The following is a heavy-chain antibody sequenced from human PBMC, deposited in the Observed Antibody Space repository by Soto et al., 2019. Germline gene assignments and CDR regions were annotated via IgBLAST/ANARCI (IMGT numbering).Heavy chain of an antibody. D-gene: IGHD3-22*01. CDR3: AKDSYDSSGYYPQPLDY. CDR2: ISYDGSNK. V-gene: IGHV3-30*18. CDR1: GFTFISYG. Sequence: GGSLRLSCAASGFTFISYGMHWVRQAPGKGLEWVAVISYDGSNKYYADSVKGRFTISRDNSKNTLYLQMNSLRAEDTAVYYCAKDSYDSSGYYPQPLDYWGQGTLVTVSS. J-gene: IGHJ4*02.